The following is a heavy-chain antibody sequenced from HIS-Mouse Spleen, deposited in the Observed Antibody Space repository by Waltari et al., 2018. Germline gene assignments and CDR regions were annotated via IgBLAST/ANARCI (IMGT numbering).Heavy chain of an antibody. CDR3: AREGYYDSSGYYVLDY. Sequence: QVQLQESGPGLVKPSETLSLTCTVSGGSIMRYYWRLILQPAGKGLEWIGRIYTSGSTNYNPSLKSRVTMSVDTSKNQFSLKLSSVTAADTAVYYCAREGYYDSSGYYVLDYWGQGTLVTVSS. D-gene: IGHD3-22*01. J-gene: IGHJ4*02. CDR2: IYTSGST. V-gene: IGHV4-4*07. CDR1: GGSIMRYY.